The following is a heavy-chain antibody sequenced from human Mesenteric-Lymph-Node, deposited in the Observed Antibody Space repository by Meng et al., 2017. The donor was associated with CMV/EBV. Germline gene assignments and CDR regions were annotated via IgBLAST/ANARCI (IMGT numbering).Heavy chain of an antibody. CDR3: ARGLTMKRYFDY. D-gene: IGHD4/OR15-4a*01. Sequence: ASVKVSCKGSGYSFTSYWIAWVRQATGQGLEWMGWMNPNSGNTGYAQKFQGRVTITRNTSISTAYMELSSLRSEDTAVYYCARGLTMKRYFDYWGQGTLVTVSS. V-gene: IGHV1-8*03. J-gene: IGHJ4*02. CDR1: GYSFTSYW. CDR2: MNPNSGNT.